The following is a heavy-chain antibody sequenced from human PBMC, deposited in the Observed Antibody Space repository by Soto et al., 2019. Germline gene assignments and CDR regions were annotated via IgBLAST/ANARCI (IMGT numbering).Heavy chain of an antibody. CDR1: GGSISDSD. V-gene: IGHV3-23*01. J-gene: IGHJ4*02. Sequence: ETLSLTCVVSGGSISDSDWWSWVRQAPGKGLEWVSAISGSGGSTYYADSVKGRFTISRDNSKNTLYLQMNSLRAEDTAVYYCAKDALILRYFDWSPKPYFDYWGQGTLVTVSS. CDR3: AKDALILRYFDWSPKPYFDY. CDR2: ISGSGGST. D-gene: IGHD3-9*01.